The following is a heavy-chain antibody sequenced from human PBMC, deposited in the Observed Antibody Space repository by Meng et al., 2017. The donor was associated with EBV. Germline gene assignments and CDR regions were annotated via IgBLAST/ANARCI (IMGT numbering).Heavy chain of an antibody. CDR3: ARGPDYYSNYYYFDY. J-gene: IGHJ4*02. CDR1: GYTFTSYA. CDR2: INAGNGNT. D-gene: IGHD4-11*01. V-gene: IGHV1-3*01. Sequence: QFQLAQSGAEVKKPGASVKVSCXXSGYTFTSYAMHWVRQAPGQRLEWMGWINAGNGNTKYSQKFQGRVTITRDTSASTAYMELSSLRSEDTAVYYCARGPDYYSNYYYFDYWGQGTLVTVSS.